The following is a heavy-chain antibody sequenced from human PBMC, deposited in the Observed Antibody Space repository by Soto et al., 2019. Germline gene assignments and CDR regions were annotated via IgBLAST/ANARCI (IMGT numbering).Heavy chain of an antibody. J-gene: IGHJ2*01. Sequence: EAQLVESGGGLVQPGGSLRLSCAASGFTFSSYWMSWVRQAPGKGLEWVANIKQDGNEESYVDSVKGRFTISRDNTKNSLFLQMNGLRGEDTAVYYCAGWGFIVATNWYFDLWGRGTLVTVSS. D-gene: IGHD5-12*01. CDR1: GFTFSSYW. V-gene: IGHV3-7*01. CDR3: AGWGFIVATNWYFDL. CDR2: IKQDGNEE.